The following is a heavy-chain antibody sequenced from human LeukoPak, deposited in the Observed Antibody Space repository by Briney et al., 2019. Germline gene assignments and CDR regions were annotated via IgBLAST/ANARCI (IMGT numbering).Heavy chain of an antibody. D-gene: IGHD5-12*01. CDR1: GFTFSSYA. CDR3: VNLGYSD. V-gene: IGHV3-7*01. Sequence: GGSLRLSCAASGFTFSSYAMSWVRQAPGKGLEWVATIKNDGSDKYYVDSVKGRFTLSRDNAKNLVYLQMNSLRVEDTAVYYCVNLGYSDGGQGTLVTVSS. J-gene: IGHJ4*02. CDR2: IKNDGSDK.